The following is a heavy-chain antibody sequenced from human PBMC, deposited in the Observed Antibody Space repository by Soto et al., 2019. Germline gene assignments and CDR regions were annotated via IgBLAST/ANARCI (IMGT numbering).Heavy chain of an antibody. J-gene: IGHJ6*02. V-gene: IGHV3-30*18. Sequence: GGSLRLSCAASGFTFSSYGMHWVRQAPGKGLEWVAVISYDGSNKYYADSVKGRFTISRDNSKNTLYLQMNSLRAEDTAVYYCAKDSHKALVVAATHVPAYYYYYGMDVWGQGTTVTVSS. D-gene: IGHD2-15*01. CDR1: GFTFSSYG. CDR3: AKDSHKALVVAATHVPAYYYYYGMDV. CDR2: ISYDGSNK.